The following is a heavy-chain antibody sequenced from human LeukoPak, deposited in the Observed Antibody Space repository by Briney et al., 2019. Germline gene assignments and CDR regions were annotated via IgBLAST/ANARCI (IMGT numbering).Heavy chain of an antibody. J-gene: IGHJ5*02. D-gene: IGHD6-6*01. CDR2: ILPIFGTS. Sequence: SVKVSCKASGGTFSNYAISWVRQAPGQGLEWMGGILPIFGTSNYAQKFQGRVTITADKSTSTAYMELSSLRSEDAAVYYCARDARGGQLVGYWFDPWGQGTLVTVSS. V-gene: IGHV1-69*06. CDR3: ARDARGGQLVGYWFDP. CDR1: GGTFSNYA.